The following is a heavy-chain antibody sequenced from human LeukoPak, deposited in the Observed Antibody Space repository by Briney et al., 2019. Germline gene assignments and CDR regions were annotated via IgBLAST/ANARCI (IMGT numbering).Heavy chain of an antibody. D-gene: IGHD3-9*01. CDR1: GFTFSSYW. J-gene: IGHJ4*02. V-gene: IGHV3-7*01. CDR3: ARDSHYDILTGYLSR. Sequence: GGSLRLSCAASGFTFSSYWMSWVRQAPGKGLGWVANIKQDGSEKYYVDSVKGRFTISRDNAKNSLYLQMNSLRAEDTAVYYCARDSHYDILTGYLSRWGQGTLVTVSS. CDR2: IKQDGSEK.